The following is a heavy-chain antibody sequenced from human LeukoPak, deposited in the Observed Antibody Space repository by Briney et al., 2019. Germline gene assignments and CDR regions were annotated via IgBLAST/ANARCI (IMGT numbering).Heavy chain of an antibody. Sequence: GGSPRLSCAASGFTFSSYGLSWVRQAPGKGLEWVSAISASGGSTYYADSAKGRFTISRDNSKNPLYLQMNSLRAEDTAVYYCAKNMVRGVIMSSSFDYWGQGILVTVSS. J-gene: IGHJ4*02. CDR1: GFTFSSYG. D-gene: IGHD3-10*01. V-gene: IGHV3-23*01. CDR3: AKNMVRGVIMSSSFDY. CDR2: ISASGGST.